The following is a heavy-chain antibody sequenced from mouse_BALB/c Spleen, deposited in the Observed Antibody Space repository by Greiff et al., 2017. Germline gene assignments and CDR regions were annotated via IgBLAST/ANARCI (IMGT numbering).Heavy chain of an antibody. CDR1: GYTFTSYV. V-gene: IGHV1-14*01. J-gene: IGHJ2*01. CDR3: ARRTVVQYYFDY. Sequence: EVQLQESGPELVKPGASVKMSCKASGYTFTSYVMHWVKQKPGKGLEWIGYISPYNDGTKYNEKFKGKATLTSDKSSSTAYMELSSLTSEDSAVYYCARRTVVQYYFDYWGQGTTVTVSS. D-gene: IGHD1-1*01. CDR2: ISPYNDGT.